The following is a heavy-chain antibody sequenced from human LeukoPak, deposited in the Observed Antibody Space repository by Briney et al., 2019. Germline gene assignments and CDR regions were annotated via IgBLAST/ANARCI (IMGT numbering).Heavy chain of an antibody. V-gene: IGHV1-18*01. CDR3: ARSIAVPGTDY. Sequence: ASVKVSCKASGYTFTSHGITWVRQAPGQGLEWMGWISSYNGNTNYAQKLQGRVTMTTDTSTSTAYMELRSLRSDDTAVYYCARSIAVPGTDYWGQGTPVTVSP. D-gene: IGHD6-19*01. J-gene: IGHJ4*02. CDR2: ISSYNGNT. CDR1: GYTFTSHG.